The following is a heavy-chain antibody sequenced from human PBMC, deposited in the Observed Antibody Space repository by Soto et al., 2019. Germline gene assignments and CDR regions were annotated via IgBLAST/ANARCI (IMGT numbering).Heavy chain of an antibody. CDR1: GFTFSSYA. Sequence: QVQLVESGGGVVQPGRSLRLSCAASGFTFSSYAMHWVRQAPGKGLEWVAVISYDGSNKYYADSVKGRFIISRDNSKNTLYLQMNSLRAEDTAVYYCARDFRNFVDYYFDYWGQGTLVTVSS. V-gene: IGHV3-30-3*01. CDR3: ARDFRNFVDYYFDY. J-gene: IGHJ4*02. CDR2: ISYDGSNK. D-gene: IGHD4-4*01.